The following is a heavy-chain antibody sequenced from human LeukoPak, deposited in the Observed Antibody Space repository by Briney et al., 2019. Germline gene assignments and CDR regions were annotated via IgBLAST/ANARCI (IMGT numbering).Heavy chain of an antibody. CDR2: IYHSGST. Sequence: SETLSLTCTVSGYSISSGYYWGWIRQPPGKGLEWIGSIYHSGSTYYNPSLKSRVTISVDTSKNQFSLKLSSVTAADTAVYYCARGGPNWNDVPDYWGQGTLVTVSS. V-gene: IGHV4-38-2*02. CDR3: ARGGPNWNDVPDY. D-gene: IGHD1-1*01. CDR1: GYSISSGYY. J-gene: IGHJ4*02.